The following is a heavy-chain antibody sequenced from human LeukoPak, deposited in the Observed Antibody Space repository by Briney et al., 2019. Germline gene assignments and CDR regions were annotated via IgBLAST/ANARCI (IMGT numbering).Heavy chain of an antibody. CDR3: ARGAGSDYDSSGYSFDY. CDR2: INPNSGGT. D-gene: IGHD3-22*01. J-gene: IGHJ4*02. Sequence: ASLKVSCKASGYTFTGYYMHWVRQAPGQGLEWRGWINPNSGGTDYAQKFQGRVTMTRDTSISTAYMDGSRVRSDDTAVYYCARGAGSDYDSSGYSFDYWGQGTLVSVCS. V-gene: IGHV1-2*02. CDR1: GYTFTGYY.